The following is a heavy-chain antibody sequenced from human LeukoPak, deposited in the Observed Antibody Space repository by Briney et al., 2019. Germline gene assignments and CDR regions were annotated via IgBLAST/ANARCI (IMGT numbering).Heavy chain of an antibody. V-gene: IGHV3-23*01. CDR2: ISGSGGST. Sequence: PGGSLRLSCAASGFTFSSYAMSWVRQAPGKGLDRVSAISGSGGSTYYADSVKGRFTISRDNSKNTLYLQMNSLRAEDTAVYYCAKDYYDSSGYFFDYWGQGTLVTVSS. CDR1: GFTFSSYA. CDR3: AKDYYDSSGYFFDY. J-gene: IGHJ4*02. D-gene: IGHD3-22*01.